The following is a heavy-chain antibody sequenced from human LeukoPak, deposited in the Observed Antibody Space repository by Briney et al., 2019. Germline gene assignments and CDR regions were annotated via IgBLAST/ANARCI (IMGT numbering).Heavy chain of an antibody. D-gene: IGHD4-17*01. J-gene: IGHJ6*03. CDR2: IKQDGTEK. CDR1: GFTVSSNY. Sequence: GGSLRLSCAASGFTVSSNYMSWVRQAPGKGLEWVANIKQDGTEKYYVDSVKGRFTTSRDNAKNSLYLQMNSLRAEDTAVYYCARDSYGYYYYHYIDVWGKGTTVTVSS. CDR3: ARDSYGYYYYHYIDV. V-gene: IGHV3-7*01.